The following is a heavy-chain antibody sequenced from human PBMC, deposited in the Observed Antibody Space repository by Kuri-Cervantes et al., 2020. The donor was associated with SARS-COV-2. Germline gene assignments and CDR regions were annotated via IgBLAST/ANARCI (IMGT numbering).Heavy chain of an antibody. CDR1: GYTFTSYD. CDR2: MNPNSGNT. J-gene: IGHJ6*03. V-gene: IGHV1-8*03. CDR3: ARGLDHFLMDV. D-gene: IGHD2/OR15-2a*01. Sequence: ASVKVSCKASGYTFTSYDINWARQATGQGLEWMGWMNPNSGNTGYAQKFQGRVTITRNTSISTAYMELSSLRSEDTAVYYCARGLDHFLMDVWGKGTTVTVSS.